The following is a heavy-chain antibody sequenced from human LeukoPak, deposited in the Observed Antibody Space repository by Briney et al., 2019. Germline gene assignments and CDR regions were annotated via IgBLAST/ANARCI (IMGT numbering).Heavy chain of an antibody. V-gene: IGHV1-8*01. CDR2: MNPNSGNT. CDR1: GYTFTSYD. CDR3: ARGDYYDLGDAFDI. J-gene: IGHJ3*02. D-gene: IGHD3-3*01. Sequence: ASVKVSCKASGYTFTSYDINWVRQATGQGLEWMGWMNPNSGNTGYAQKFQGRVTMTRNTSISTAYMELSSLRSEDTAVYYCARGDYYDLGDAFDIWGQGTMVTVPS.